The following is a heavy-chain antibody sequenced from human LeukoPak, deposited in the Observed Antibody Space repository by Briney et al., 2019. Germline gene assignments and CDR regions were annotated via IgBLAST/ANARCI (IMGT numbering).Heavy chain of an antibody. V-gene: IGHV4-59*12. CDR3: ARDRKGSGSYYFDY. Sequence: PSETLSLTCTVSGGSISSYYWSWIRQPPGKGLEWIGYIYYRVSSSYNPSLKSRVTMSVDTSKNQFSLKLSSVTAADTAVYYCARDRKGSGSYYFDYWGQGTLVTVSS. CDR1: GGSISSYY. CDR2: IYYRVSS. D-gene: IGHD1-26*01. J-gene: IGHJ4*02.